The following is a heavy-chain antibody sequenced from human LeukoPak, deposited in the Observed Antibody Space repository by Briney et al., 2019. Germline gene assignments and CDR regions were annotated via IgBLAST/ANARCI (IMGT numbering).Heavy chain of an antibody. CDR2: IWTGSSYI. CDR3: ARESPYMNDWGWDAEYFQH. J-gene: IGHJ1*01. V-gene: IGHV3-33*08. D-gene: IGHD3-9*01. Sequence: PGGSLRLSCAASGFRFSSFGMHWVRQAPGKGLDWVAVIWTGSSYIYYADSVKGRFTISRDNSKNTLYLQMNSLRAEDTAVYYCARESPYMNDWGWDAEYFQHWGQGTLVIVSS. CDR1: GFRFSSFG.